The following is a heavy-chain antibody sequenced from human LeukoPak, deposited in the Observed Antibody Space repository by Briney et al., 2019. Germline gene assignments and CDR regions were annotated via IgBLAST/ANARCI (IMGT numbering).Heavy chain of an antibody. J-gene: IGHJ4*02. CDR3: AKLKRVGIAPFDD. CDR2: ISGSGNKT. Sequence: GGSLRLSCGVSGFTFSHFAMSWVRQAPGKGLQWVSTISGSGNKTYDADFVKGRFTISRDNSKNTLYLQMAGLRAEDTAVYYCAKLKRVGIAPFDDWGQGILVTVSS. CDR1: GFTFSHFA. V-gene: IGHV3-23*01. D-gene: IGHD3-10*01.